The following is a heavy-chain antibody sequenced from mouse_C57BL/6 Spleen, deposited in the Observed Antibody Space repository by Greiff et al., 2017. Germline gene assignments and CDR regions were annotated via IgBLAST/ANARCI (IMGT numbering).Heavy chain of an antibody. V-gene: IGHV2-6-1*01. D-gene: IGHD2-3*01. Sequence: VKLMESGPGLVAPSQSLSITCTVSGFSLTSYGVHWVRQPPGKGLEWLVVIWSDGSTTYNSALKSRLSISKDNSKSQVFLKMNSLQTDDTAMYYCARHGWLLDYYAMDYWGQGTSVTVSS. CDR2: IWSDGST. J-gene: IGHJ4*01. CDR3: ARHGWLLDYYAMDY. CDR1: GFSLTSYG.